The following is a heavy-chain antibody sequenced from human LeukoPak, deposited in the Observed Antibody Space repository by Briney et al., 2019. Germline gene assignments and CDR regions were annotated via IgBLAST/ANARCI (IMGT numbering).Heavy chain of an antibody. J-gene: IGHJ4*02. CDR3: ARVYSSSSGTTFDY. CDR1: GGSISSYY. CDR2: IYTSGST. D-gene: IGHD6-6*01. V-gene: IGHV4-4*07. Sequence: SETQSLTCTVSGGSISSYYWSWIRQPAGKGLEWIGRIYTSGSTNYNPSLKSRVTMSVDTSKNQFSLNLTSVTAADTVVYYCARVYSSSSGTTFDYWGQGTLVTVSS.